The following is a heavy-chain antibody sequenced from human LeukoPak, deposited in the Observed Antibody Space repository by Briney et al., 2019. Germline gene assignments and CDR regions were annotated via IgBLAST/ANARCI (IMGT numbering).Heavy chain of an antibody. V-gene: IGHV3-53*01. Sequence: GGSLRLSCAASEVTVTSNYLSWVRQAPGRGLQWVSLIYPGGDIYYADSVKGRFIISRDNSKNTLSLQMNSLRAEDTAVYYCARLVYSYGYYNFDYWGQGTLVTVSS. CDR1: EVTVTSNY. J-gene: IGHJ4*02. CDR3: ARLVYSYGYYNFDY. D-gene: IGHD5-18*01. CDR2: IYPGGDI.